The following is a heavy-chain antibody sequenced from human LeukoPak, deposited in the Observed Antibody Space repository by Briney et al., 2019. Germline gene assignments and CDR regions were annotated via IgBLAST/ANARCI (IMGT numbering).Heavy chain of an antibody. J-gene: IGHJ4*02. D-gene: IGHD3-22*01. V-gene: IGHV3-20*04. CDR1: GFTFSSSD. CDR3: ARELTYYYDSSGFRGGAFDY. Sequence: GGSLRLSCAASGFTFSSSDMSWVRQAPGKGLEWVSGINWNGGSTGYADSVKGRFTISRDNAKNSLYLQMNSLRAEDTALYYCARELTYYYDSSGFRGGAFDYWGQGTLVTVSS. CDR2: INWNGGST.